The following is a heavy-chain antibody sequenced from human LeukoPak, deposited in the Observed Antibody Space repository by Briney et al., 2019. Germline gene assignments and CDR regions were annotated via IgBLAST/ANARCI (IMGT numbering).Heavy chain of an antibody. V-gene: IGHV3-15*01. CDR3: TTDVLGYCSSTSCYVVDY. CDR2: IKSKTDGGTT. J-gene: IGHJ4*02. CDR1: GFTFSNAW. D-gene: IGHD2-2*01. Sequence: GGSLRLSCAASGFTFSNAWMSWVRQAPGKGLEWVGRIKSKTDGGTTDYAAPVKGRFTISRDDSKNTLYLQMNSLKTEDTAVYYCTTDVLGYCSSTSCYVVDYWGQGTLVTVSS.